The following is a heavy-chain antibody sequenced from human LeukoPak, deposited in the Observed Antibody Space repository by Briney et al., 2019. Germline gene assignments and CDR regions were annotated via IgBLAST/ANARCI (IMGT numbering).Heavy chain of an antibody. CDR2: ISRNSGAT. J-gene: IGHJ4*02. Sequence: ASVKVSCKVSGYIFCHYYLDGVGQAPGQGFEWMGWISRNSGATKFAQKFQGRVTLTRYTSISTAYMELSTLTSDDTAVYYCVSWAGGNSEKDYFDDWGQGTLVTVSS. CDR1: GYIFCHYY. CDR3: VSWAGGNSEKDYFDD. D-gene: IGHD3-16*01. V-gene: IGHV1-2*02.